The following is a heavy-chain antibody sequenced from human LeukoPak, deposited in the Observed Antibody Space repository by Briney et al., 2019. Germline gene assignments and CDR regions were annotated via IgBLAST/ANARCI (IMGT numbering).Heavy chain of an antibody. CDR3: AKHQSGFTYYFDY. CDR1: GFTFSNYG. J-gene: IGHJ4*02. V-gene: IGHV3-23*01. Sequence: GGSLRLSCAASGFTFSNYGMSWVRQAPGKGLEWVSGTSGSSDNTYYADSVKGRFTISRDNSKNTLYLQMNSLRAEDTAVYYCAKHQSGFTYYFDYWGQGTLVTVSS. CDR2: TSGSSDNT. D-gene: IGHD1-26*01.